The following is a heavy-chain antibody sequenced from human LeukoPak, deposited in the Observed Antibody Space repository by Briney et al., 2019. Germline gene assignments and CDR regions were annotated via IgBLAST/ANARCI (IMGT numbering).Heavy chain of an antibody. CDR1: GFTVSSNY. Sequence: GGSLRLSCAASGFTVSSNYMSWVRQAPGKGLEWVSVIYSGGSTYYADSVKGRFTISRDNSKNTLYLQMNSLRAEDTAVYYCARGGSGSYYYFDYWGQGTLVTVSS. CDR2: IYSGGST. CDR3: ARGGSGSYYYFDY. D-gene: IGHD3-10*01. J-gene: IGHJ4*02. V-gene: IGHV3-66*01.